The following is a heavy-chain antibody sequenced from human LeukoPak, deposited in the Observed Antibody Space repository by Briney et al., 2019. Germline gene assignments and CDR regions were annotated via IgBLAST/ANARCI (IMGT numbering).Heavy chain of an antibody. V-gene: IGHV3-33*06. CDR2: IWFDGDNK. Sequence: HPGESLKISCAASGFTFSSYGMHWVRQAPGKGLEWVAVIWFDGDNKYYADSVKGRFTISRDNSKNTLYLQMNSLRAEDTAVYYCAKDLTWMLGRFDSWGQGTLVTVSS. J-gene: IGHJ4*02. CDR3: AKDLTWMLGRFDS. D-gene: IGHD2-2*03. CDR1: GFTFSSYG.